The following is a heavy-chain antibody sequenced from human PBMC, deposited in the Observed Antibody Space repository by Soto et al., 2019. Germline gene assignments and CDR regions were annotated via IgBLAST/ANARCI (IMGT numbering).Heavy chain of an antibody. J-gene: IGHJ4*02. CDR2: ISYDGSNK. CDR3: AKDSGLDSYGYLDY. D-gene: IGHD5-18*01. V-gene: IGHV3-30*18. Sequence: GGSLRLSCAASGFTFSSYGMHWVRQAPGKGLEWVAVISYDGSNKYYADSVKGRFTISRDNSKNTLYLQMNSLRAEDTAVYYCAKDSGLDSYGYLDYWGQGTLVTVSS. CDR1: GFTFSSYG.